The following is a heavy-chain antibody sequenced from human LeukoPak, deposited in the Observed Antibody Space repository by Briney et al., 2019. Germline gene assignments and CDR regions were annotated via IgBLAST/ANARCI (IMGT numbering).Heavy chain of an antibody. Sequence: PGRSLRLSCAASGFTFSSYAMQWVRQAPGKGLEWVAVISYDGSNKYYADSVKGRFTSSRDNSKNTLYLQMNSLRAEDTAVYYCARASGSYSPFDYWGPGTLVTVSS. D-gene: IGHD1-26*01. CDR1: GFTFSSYA. CDR3: ARASGSYSPFDY. J-gene: IGHJ4*02. CDR2: ISYDGSNK. V-gene: IGHV3-30*04.